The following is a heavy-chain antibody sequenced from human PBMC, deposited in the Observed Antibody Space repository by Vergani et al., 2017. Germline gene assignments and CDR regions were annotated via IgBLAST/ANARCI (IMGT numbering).Heavy chain of an antibody. Sequence: QVQLQESGPGLVKPSQTLSLTCTVSGGSISSGSYYWSWIRQPAGKGLEWIGRIYTSGSTNYNPSLKSRVTISVDTSKNQFSLKLSSVTAADTAVYYCARGIAAAGTWGFYYYYYMDVWGKGTTVTVSS. CDR3: ARGIAAAGTWGFYYYYYMDV. CDR2: IYTSGST. J-gene: IGHJ6*03. CDR1: GGSISSGSYY. D-gene: IGHD6-13*01. V-gene: IGHV4-61*02.